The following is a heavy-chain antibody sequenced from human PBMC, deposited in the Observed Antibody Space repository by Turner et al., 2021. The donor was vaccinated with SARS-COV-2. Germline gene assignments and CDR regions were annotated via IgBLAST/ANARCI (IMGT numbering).Heavy chain of an antibody. CDR2: ISGSGENT. J-gene: IGHJ4*02. Sequence: EVQLLESGGGLVRPGGSLRLPCTASGLTFNNFGMSWVRQAPGKGLEWVSTISGSGENTHYAESVKGRFTISRDNSKNTLYLQMNSLRAEDTAIYYCAKDAGVEESFFDYWGQGTLVTVSS. D-gene: IGHD3-10*01. CDR1: GLTFNNFG. V-gene: IGHV3-23*01. CDR3: AKDAGVEESFFDY.